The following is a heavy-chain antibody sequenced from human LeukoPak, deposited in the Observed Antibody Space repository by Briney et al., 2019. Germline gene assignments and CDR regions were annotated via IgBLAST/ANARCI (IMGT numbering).Heavy chain of an antibody. J-gene: IGHJ4*02. CDR3: ATYRHLPY. Sequence: GGSLRLSCAASGFTFSDYYMSWIRQAPGKGLVWVSRIKSDGSNTNYADSVKGRFTISRDNAKNSLYLQMSSLRAEDSAMYYCATYRHLPYWGQGILVTVSS. CDR2: IKSDGSNT. CDR1: GFTFSDYY. V-gene: IGHV3-11*06. D-gene: IGHD2-2*02.